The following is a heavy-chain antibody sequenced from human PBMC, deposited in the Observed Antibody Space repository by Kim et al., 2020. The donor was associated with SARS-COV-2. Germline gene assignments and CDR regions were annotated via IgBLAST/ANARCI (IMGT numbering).Heavy chain of an antibody. CDR2: VYYSGST. Sequence: SETLSLTCSVSGGSISNYFWNWIRQPPGRGLEWIGYVYYSGSTNYNPSLKSRVTISVDTSKNQFSLNLSSVTAADTAVYYCARSWGWQLDASGLVDDWG. CDR1: GGSISNYF. D-gene: IGHD6-6*01. J-gene: IGHJ4*01. V-gene: IGHV4-59*01. CDR3: ARSWGWQLDASGLVDD.